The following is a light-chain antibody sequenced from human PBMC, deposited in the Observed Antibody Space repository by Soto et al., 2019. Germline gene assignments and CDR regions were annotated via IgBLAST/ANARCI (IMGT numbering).Light chain of an antibody. CDR3: QQYHIYSWT. Sequence: DIQMTQSPSTLSASVGDRVTITCRASQSISSWLAWYQQKPGKAPKLLIYDASTLESGVPSRFTGRGSGTEFTLTISSLQPDDFATYYCQQYHIYSWTFGQGTKVDIK. CDR2: DAS. J-gene: IGKJ1*01. V-gene: IGKV1-5*01. CDR1: QSISSW.